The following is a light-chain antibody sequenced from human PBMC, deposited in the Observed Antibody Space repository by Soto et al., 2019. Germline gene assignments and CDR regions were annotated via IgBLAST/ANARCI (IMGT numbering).Light chain of an antibody. CDR2: DAS. CDR3: QQYNNWPQT. CDR1: QSLRRS. J-gene: IGKJ1*01. V-gene: IGKV3-15*01. Sequence: ETMMTQSPYTLAVSLGERATLSCGASQSLRRSLAWYQQKPGQAPRLLIYDASTRATGIPARFSGSGSGTDFTLTISGLQSEDFAVYYCQQYNNWPQTFGQGTKVDIK.